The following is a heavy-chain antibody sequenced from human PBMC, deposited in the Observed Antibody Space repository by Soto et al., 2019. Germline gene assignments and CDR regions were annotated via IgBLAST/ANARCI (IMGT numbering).Heavy chain of an antibody. Sequence: QVQLVESGGDLVKPGGSLRLSCAASGFTFSDYYMSWIRQAPGKRLGWVSHISSSAATIYYADSVRGRVTSSRDNSRNSLYLQTNSLRAEATAVYYCARDRDSDYRRDQWGEGSLVTV. D-gene: IGHD4-4*01. V-gene: IGHV3-11*01. CDR1: GFTFSDYY. CDR3: ARDRDSDYRRDQ. CDR2: ISSSAATI. J-gene: IGHJ4*02.